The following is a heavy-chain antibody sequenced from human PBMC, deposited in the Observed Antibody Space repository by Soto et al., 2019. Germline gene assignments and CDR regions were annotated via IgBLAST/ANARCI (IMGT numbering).Heavy chain of an antibody. J-gene: IGHJ6*02. Sequence: GASVKVSCKASGGTFSSYAISWVRQAPGQGLEWMGGIIPIFDTANYAQKFQGRVTITADESTSTAYMELSSLRSEDTAVYYCARLLYSYSWIYYYGMDVWGQGTTVTVSS. V-gene: IGHV1-69*13. CDR3: ARLLYSYSWIYYYGMDV. CDR1: GGTFSSYA. D-gene: IGHD5-18*01. CDR2: IIPIFDTA.